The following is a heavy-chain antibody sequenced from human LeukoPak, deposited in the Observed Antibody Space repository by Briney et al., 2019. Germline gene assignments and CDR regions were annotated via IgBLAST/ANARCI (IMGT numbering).Heavy chain of an antibody. CDR3: TTSTTGP. D-gene: IGHD4-17*01. Sequence: GGSLRLSCAASGFIFTSAWMSWVRQAPGKGLEWVGLIKHKTDGGTTDYAAPVKGRFTISREDSKNMLYLQMSTLKIEDTGVYYCTTSTTGPWGRGTLVTVSS. V-gene: IGHV3-15*01. J-gene: IGHJ5*02. CDR2: IKHKTDGGTT. CDR1: GFIFTSAW.